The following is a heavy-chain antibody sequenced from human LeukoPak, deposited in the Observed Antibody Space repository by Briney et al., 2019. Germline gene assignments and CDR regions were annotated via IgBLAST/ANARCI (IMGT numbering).Heavy chain of an antibody. J-gene: IGHJ6*03. CDR1: GFTFGENA. Sequence: GGSLRLSCTAFGFTFGENAMIWFRQSPGKGLEWVSLSRSRAHGGTTEYAASVMGRFTMSRDDSKNIAYLQMNSLETEDTAVYHCSRVERSSINNYYYYMAVWGKGTSVTVSS. V-gene: IGHV3-49*03. D-gene: IGHD2-2*01. CDR2: SRSRAHGGTT. CDR3: SRVERSSINNYYYYMAV.